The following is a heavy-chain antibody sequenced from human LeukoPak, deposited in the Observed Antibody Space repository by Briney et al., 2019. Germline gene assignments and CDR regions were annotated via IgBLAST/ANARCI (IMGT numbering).Heavy chain of an antibody. D-gene: IGHD2-15*01. CDR1: GFTFSDYY. V-gene: IGHV3-11*01. CDR2: ISSSGSTI. Sequence: PGGSLRLSCAASGFTFSDYYMSWIRQAPGKGLEWVSYISSSGSTIYYVDSVKGRFTISRDNAKNSLYLQMNSLRAEDTAVYYCARDIVVVVAAQPPFFYGMDVWGQGTTVTVSS. J-gene: IGHJ6*02. CDR3: ARDIVVVVAAQPPFFYGMDV.